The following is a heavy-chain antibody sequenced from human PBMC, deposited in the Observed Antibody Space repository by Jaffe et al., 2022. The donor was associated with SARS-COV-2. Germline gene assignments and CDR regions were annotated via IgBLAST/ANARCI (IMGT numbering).Heavy chain of an antibody. J-gene: IGHJ4*02. CDR2: ISGRVSGGST. CDR3: AKGPNYDFWSGYSPFDY. V-gene: IGHV3-23*01. D-gene: IGHD3-3*01. Sequence: EVQLLESGGGLVQPGGSLRLSCAASGFTFSNFAMSWVRQAPGKGLEWVSAISGRVSGGSTYYANSVKGRFTISRDNSKNTLYLQMNSLGAGDTAVYYCAKGPNYDFWSGYSPFDYWGQGTLVTVSS. CDR1: GFTFSNFA.